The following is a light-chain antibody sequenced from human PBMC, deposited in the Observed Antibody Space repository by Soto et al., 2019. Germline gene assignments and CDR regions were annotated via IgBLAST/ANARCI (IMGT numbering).Light chain of an antibody. J-gene: IGLJ1*01. CDR2: GNN. V-gene: IGLV1-40*01. Sequence: QSVLTQPPSVSGAPGQRVTISCTGTSSNIGSVYDVSWYQQLPGIAPKLLIYGNNNRPSGVPDRFSGSKSGTSASLAITGLQAEDEADYYCQSYDSSLSGRVFGTGTKLTVL. CDR3: QSYDSSLSGRV. CDR1: SSNIGSVYD.